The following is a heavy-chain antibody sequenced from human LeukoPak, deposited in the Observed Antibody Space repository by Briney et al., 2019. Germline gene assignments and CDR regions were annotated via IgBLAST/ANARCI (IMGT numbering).Heavy chain of an antibody. CDR3: ARGSPFDP. CDR1: GGSISSYY. Sequence: SETLSLTCTVSGGSISSYYWSWIRQPPGKGLEWIGYIYYSGSTNYNPSLKSRVTISIDTSKNQFSLKLSSVTAADTAVYYCARGSPFDPWGQGTLVTVSS. CDR2: IYYSGST. J-gene: IGHJ5*02. V-gene: IGHV4-59*08.